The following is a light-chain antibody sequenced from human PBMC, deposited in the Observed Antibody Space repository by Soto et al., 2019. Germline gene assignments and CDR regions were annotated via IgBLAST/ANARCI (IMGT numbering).Light chain of an antibody. J-gene: IGKJ5*01. Sequence: MQLTQSPSTLSASVGDRVTTTCRASESISDWLAWLQQKPGKAPKVLIYDASTLESGVPSRFSGSRSGTEFTLAISSLQPDDFATYYCQQYNSYPITFGQGTRLEIK. CDR2: DAS. V-gene: IGKV1-5*01. CDR1: ESISDW. CDR3: QQYNSYPIT.